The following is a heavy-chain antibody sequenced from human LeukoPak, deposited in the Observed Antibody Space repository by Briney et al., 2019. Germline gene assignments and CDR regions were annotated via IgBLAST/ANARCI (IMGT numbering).Heavy chain of an antibody. D-gene: IGHD4-17*01. Sequence: ASVKVSCKASGYTLTSYYMHWVRQAPGQGLEWVGIINPGNGFTSYAQKFQDRVTMTRDTSTSTVYMELSSLRSDDTAVYFCTRSDTDYCEYGLALHIWAEGTMVSFSS. CDR3: TRSDTDYCEYGLALHI. V-gene: IGHV1-46*01. J-gene: IGHJ3*02. CDR2: INPGNGFT. CDR1: GYTLTSYY.